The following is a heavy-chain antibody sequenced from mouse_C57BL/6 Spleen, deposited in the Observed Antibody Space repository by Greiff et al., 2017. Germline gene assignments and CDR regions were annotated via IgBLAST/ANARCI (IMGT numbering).Heavy chain of an antibody. CDR2: ISYDGSN. D-gene: IGHD2-2*01. V-gene: IGHV3-6*01. Sequence: EVKLVESGPGLVKPSQSLSLTCSVTGYSITSGYYWNWIRQFPGNKLEWMGYISYDGSNNYNPSLKNRISITRDTSKNQFFLKLNSVTTEDTATYYCARLGGYDEDYWGQGTTLTVSS. CDR1: GYSITSGYY. CDR3: ARLGGYDEDY. J-gene: IGHJ2*01.